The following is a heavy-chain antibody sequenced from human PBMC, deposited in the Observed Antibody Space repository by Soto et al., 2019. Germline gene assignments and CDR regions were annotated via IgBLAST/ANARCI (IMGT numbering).Heavy chain of an antibody. J-gene: IGHJ4*02. V-gene: IGHV1-18*01. CDR3: ARDHRAGTDCGY. Sequence: QVQLVQSGAEVKKPGASVKVACKASGYTFTSYGISWVRQAPGQGLEWMGWINAYNANTNYAQKLQGRATITTDTSTSTAYMELRSLKTDDTAVYYCARDHRAGTDCGYWGQGTLVTVSS. CDR2: INAYNANT. D-gene: IGHD6-19*01. CDR1: GYTFTSYG.